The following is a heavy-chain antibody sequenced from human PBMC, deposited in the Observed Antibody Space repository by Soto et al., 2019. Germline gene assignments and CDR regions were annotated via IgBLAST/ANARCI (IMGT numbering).Heavy chain of an antibody. CDR1: GGSFSGYY. CDR2: INHSGST. D-gene: IGHD4-17*01. V-gene: IGHV4-34*02. CDR3: ARGGDYGYNY. J-gene: IGHJ4*02. Sequence: QVQLQQWGAGLLKPSETLSLTCAVYGGSFSGYYWSWIRQPPGKGLEWIGEINHSGSTNYNPSLKSRVTISVDTSKHQFSLKLSSVTAADTAVYYCARGGDYGYNYWGKGTLVTVSS.